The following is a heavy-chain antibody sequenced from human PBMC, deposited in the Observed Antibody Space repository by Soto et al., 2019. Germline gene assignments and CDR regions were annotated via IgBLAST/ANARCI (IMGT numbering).Heavy chain of an antibody. D-gene: IGHD6-19*01. Sequence: PGGSLRLSCAASGFTFSNYAMNWVRQAPGKGLEWVSAISGSGGTTYYADSVKSRLTITKDTSKNQVVLTMTNMDPVDTATYYCAHSRIAVADYWGQGTLVTVSS. CDR3: AHSRIAVADY. V-gene: IGHV3-23*01. CDR1: GFTFSNYA. CDR2: ISGSGGTT. J-gene: IGHJ4*02.